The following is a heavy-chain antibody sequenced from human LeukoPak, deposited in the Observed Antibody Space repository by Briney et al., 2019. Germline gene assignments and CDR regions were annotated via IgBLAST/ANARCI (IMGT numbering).Heavy chain of an antibody. CDR3: ARPGYYYDSSGYTIDY. CDR2: IYPGDSDP. D-gene: IGHD3-22*01. CDR1: GCRFTSYW. V-gene: IGHV5-51*01. Sequence: GGSLEISWQGSGCRFTSYWIGWVRPVPGKGLEGMGIIYPGDSDPRYSPSFQGQGTISADKSTITAYLQWSSLKASDTALYYCARPGYYYDSSGYTIDYWGQGTLVTLSS. J-gene: IGHJ4*02.